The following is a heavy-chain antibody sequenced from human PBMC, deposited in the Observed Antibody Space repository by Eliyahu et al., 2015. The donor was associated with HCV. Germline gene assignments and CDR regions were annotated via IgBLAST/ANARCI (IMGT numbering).Heavy chain of an antibody. CDR3: AKVSSGTLIRGVLDLRGGMDV. D-gene: IGHD3-10*01. CDR2: ISGSSDSI. J-gene: IGHJ6*02. CDR1: GFTFSSYA. V-gene: IGHV3-23*01. Sequence: EMQLLESGGGLVQPGGSLRLSCTASGFTFSSYAMSWVRQGPGKGLEWVSGISGSSDSIDYADSVRGRFTISRDNPRNTVYVQMNSLRAEDTAVYYCAKVSSGTLIRGVLDLRGGMDVWGQGTTVTVSS.